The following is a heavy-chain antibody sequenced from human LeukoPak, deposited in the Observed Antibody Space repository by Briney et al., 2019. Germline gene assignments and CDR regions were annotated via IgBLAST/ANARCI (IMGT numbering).Heavy chain of an antibody. J-gene: IGHJ6*02. V-gene: IGHV4-30-4*02. CDR2: IYYSGST. D-gene: IGHD2-2*01. Sequence: SETLSLTCTVSGGSISSGDYYWSWIRQPPGKGLEWIGYIYYSGSTYYNPSLKSRVTISVDTSKNQFSLKLSSVTAADTAVYYCARSRFVVVPAAIVYYYYGMDVWGQGTTVTVSS. CDR1: GGSISSGDYY. CDR3: ARSRFVVVPAAIVYYYYGMDV.